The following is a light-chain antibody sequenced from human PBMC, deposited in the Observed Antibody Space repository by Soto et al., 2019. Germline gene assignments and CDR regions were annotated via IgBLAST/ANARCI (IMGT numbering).Light chain of an antibody. J-gene: IGKJ1*01. CDR3: LLDFRYFWA. CDR1: QTISSW. CDR2: KAS. Sequence: DIQMPQSPSTLSASVRDRVTITCRASQTISSWLAWYQQKPGKAPKLLIYKASTLKSGVPSRFSGSGSGTEFTLTISSLQPDDFATYYCLLDFRYFWAFGQGTKVDIK. V-gene: IGKV1-5*03.